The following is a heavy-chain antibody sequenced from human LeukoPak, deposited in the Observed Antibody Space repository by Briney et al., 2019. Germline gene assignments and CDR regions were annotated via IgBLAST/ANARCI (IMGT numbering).Heavy chain of an antibody. CDR2: INPDTGDK. CDR3: ARTTSMTASGYDY. Sequence: GASVKVSCKASGYTFTNYHINWVQQASGQGLEWMTWINPDTGDKGYARKFQDRVTITTDTSISTAYMELSSLSSEDTAVYFCARTTSMTASGYDYWAREPWSPSPQ. V-gene: IGHV1-8*03. J-gene: IGHJ4*02. D-gene: IGHD2-21*02. CDR1: GYTFTNYH.